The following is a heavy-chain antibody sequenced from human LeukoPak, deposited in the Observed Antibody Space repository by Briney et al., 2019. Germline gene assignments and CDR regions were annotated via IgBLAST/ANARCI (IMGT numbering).Heavy chain of an antibody. D-gene: IGHD6-13*01. Sequence: GGSLRLSCAASGFTFSSYAMHWVRQAPGKGLEWVAVISYDGSNKYYADSVKGRFTISRDNSKNTLYLQMNSLRAEDTAVYYCARDIEQQLVIIDYWGQGTLVTVSS. V-gene: IGHV3-30-3*01. CDR3: ARDIEQQLVIIDY. CDR2: ISYDGSNK. CDR1: GFTFSSYA. J-gene: IGHJ4*02.